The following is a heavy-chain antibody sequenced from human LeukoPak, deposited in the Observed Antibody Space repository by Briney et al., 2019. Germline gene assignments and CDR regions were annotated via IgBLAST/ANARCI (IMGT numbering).Heavy chain of an antibody. J-gene: IGHJ4*02. CDR3: ARRAGRGGYGGYDY. CDR1: GYTFTGYY. Sequence: GASAKVSCKASGYTFTGYYMHWLRQAPGQGLEWMGWINPNSGGTNYAQKFQRRVTMTRDTSISTAYMELSRLRSDDTAVYYCARRAGRGGYGGYDYWGQGTLVTVSS. V-gene: IGHV1-2*02. D-gene: IGHD4-23*01. CDR2: INPNSGGT.